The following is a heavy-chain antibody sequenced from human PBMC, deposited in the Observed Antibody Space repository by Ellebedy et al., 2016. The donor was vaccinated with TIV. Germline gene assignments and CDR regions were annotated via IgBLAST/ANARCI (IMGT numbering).Heavy chain of an antibody. Sequence: MPSETLSLTCAVYGGSFSGYYWRRICQPPGKGLEWIGEINHSGSTNYNLSLKCRVTISMDTSKNQFSLKLTSLTAADTAVYYCARIGAAAGYNLDSWGQGTLVSVSS. CDR1: GGSFSGYY. D-gene: IGHD6-13*01. V-gene: IGHV4-34*01. CDR2: INHSGST. CDR3: ARIGAAAGYNLDS. J-gene: IGHJ4*02.